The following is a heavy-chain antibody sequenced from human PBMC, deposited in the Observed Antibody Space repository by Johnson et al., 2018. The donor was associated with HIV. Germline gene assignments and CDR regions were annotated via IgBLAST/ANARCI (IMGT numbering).Heavy chain of an antibody. CDR3: GKGQSRYLVDAFDI. CDR1: GFTFSSYA. J-gene: IGHJ3*02. D-gene: IGHD3-22*01. V-gene: IGHV3-30*04. CDR2: IAYNGRNK. Sequence: QVQLVESGGGVVQPGGSLRLSCAASGFTFSSYAMHWVRQAPGKGLEWVAVIAYNGRNKYYAESVKGRFTIARDNAKNSLYLQMTSLRAEDTALYYCGKGQSRYLVDAFDIWGQGTMVTVSS.